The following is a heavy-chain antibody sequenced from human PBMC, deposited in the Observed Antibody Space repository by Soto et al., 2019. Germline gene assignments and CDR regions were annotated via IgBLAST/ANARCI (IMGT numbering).Heavy chain of an antibody. CDR3: AHRPRSSSGLRFDP. J-gene: IGHJ5*02. V-gene: IGHV2-5*02. Sequence: QITLKESGPTLVKPTQTLTLTCTFSGFSLSTSGVGVGWIRQPPGKALEWLALIYWDDDKRYSPSLKSRLTIPKDTVKRQVVLTMTNMDPVDTATYYCAHRPRSSSGLRFDPWGQGTLVTVSS. D-gene: IGHD6-19*01. CDR1: GFSLSTSGVG. CDR2: IYWDDDK.